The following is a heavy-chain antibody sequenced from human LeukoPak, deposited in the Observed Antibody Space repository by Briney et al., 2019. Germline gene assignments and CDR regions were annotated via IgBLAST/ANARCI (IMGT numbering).Heavy chain of an antibody. CDR1: GFTFSSYA. Sequence: LAGGSLRLSCSASGFTFSSYAISWVRQAPGKGLEWVSAISGSGGSTYYADSVKGRFTISRENYKNTLYLQMNSLRAEDTAVYYCAKPGYCSGGSCYGNFDYWGQGTLVTVSS. J-gene: IGHJ4*02. V-gene: IGHV3-23*01. CDR2: ISGSGGST. CDR3: AKPGYCSGGSCYGNFDY. D-gene: IGHD2-15*01.